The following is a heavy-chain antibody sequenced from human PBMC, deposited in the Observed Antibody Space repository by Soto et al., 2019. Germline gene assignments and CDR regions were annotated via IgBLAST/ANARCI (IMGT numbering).Heavy chain of an antibody. V-gene: IGHV4-4*07. CDR2: IYSSGST. Sequence: PSETLSLTCTVTGGAISCYYWTWIRQSAGEGLEWIGRIYSSGSTNYNPSLKSRVTISLDTSMNHFSLSLSSVTAADTAVYYCARGQRFSDWFDPWGQGTLVTVSS. J-gene: IGHJ5*02. CDR3: ARGQRFSDWFDP. D-gene: IGHD3-3*01. CDR1: GGAISCYY.